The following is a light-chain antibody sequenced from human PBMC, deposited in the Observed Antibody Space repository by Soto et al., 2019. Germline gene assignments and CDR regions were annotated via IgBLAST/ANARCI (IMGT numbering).Light chain of an antibody. CDR3: NSYTSSSTYV. CDR1: SSDVGGFNY. Sequence: SVLTQPASVSGSPGRSITISCTGTSSDVGGFNYVPWYQQHPGKAPKLMIYDVTNRPSGVSYRSSGSKSGNTASLTISGLQAEDEADYYCNSYTSSSTYVFGTGTKVTVL. J-gene: IGLJ1*01. CDR2: DVT. V-gene: IGLV2-14*03.